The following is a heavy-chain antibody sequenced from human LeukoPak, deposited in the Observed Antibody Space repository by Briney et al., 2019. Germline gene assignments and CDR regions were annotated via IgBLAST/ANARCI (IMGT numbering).Heavy chain of an antibody. CDR1: GFTFSSYG. CDR3: ASLSPILTGPYLN. CDR2: IWYDGSNK. Sequence: GGSLRLSCAASGFTFSSYGMHWVRQAPGKGLEWVAVIWYDGSNKYYADSVKGRFTISRDNSKNTLYLQMNSLRAEDTAVYYCASLSPILTGPYLNWGQGTLVTVSS. D-gene: IGHD3-9*01. J-gene: IGHJ4*02. V-gene: IGHV3-33*01.